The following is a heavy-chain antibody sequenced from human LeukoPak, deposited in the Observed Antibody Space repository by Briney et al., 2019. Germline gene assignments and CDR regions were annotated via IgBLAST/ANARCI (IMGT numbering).Heavy chain of an antibody. Sequence: PSETLSFTCAVYGGSFSGYYWSWIRQPPGKGLEWIGEINHSGSTNYNPSLKSRVTISVDTSKNQFSLKLSSVTAADTAVYYCAREGTYSSSSAAYWGQGTLVTVSS. CDR1: GGSFSGYY. CDR2: INHSGST. CDR3: AREGTYSSSSAAY. V-gene: IGHV4-34*01. J-gene: IGHJ4*02. D-gene: IGHD6-6*01.